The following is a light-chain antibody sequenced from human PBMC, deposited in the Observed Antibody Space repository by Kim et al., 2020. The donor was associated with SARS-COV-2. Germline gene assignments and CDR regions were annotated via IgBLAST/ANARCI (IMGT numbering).Light chain of an antibody. J-gene: IGLJ1*01. CDR1: SSNIGSNT. V-gene: IGLV1-44*01. Sequence: ELTQPPSASGTPGQRVTISCSGSSSNIGSNTVNWYQQLPGTAPKLLIQSNNQRPSGVPDRFSGSKSGTSASLAISGLQSEDEADYYCAAWDDSLNGYVFGTGTKVTVL. CDR2: SNN. CDR3: AAWDDSLNGYV.